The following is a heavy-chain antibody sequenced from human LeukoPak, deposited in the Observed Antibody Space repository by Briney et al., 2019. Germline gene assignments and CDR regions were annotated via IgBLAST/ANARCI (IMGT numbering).Heavy chain of an antibody. CDR2: FDPEDGET. J-gene: IGHJ5*02. Sequence: GASVKVPCKVSGYTLTELSMHWARQAPGKGLEWMGGFDPEDGETIYAQKFQGRVTMTEDTSTDTAYMELSSLRSEDTAVYYCATAHDIWSGYINWFDPWGQGTLVTVSS. CDR3: ATAHDIWSGYINWFDP. D-gene: IGHD3-3*01. V-gene: IGHV1-24*01. CDR1: GYTLTELS.